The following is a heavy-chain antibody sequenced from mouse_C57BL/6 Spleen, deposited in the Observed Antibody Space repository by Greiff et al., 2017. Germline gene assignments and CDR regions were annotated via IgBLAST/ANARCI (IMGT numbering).Heavy chain of an antibody. D-gene: IGHD2-5*01. CDR3: ARKDSNYGYFDY. V-gene: IGHV1-69*01. CDR1: GYTFTSYW. J-gene: IGHJ2*01. CDR2: IDPSDSYT. Sequence: QVQLQQSGAELVMPGASVKLSCKASGYTFTSYWMHWVKQRPGQGLEWIGEIDPSDSYTNYNQKFKGKSTLTVDQSSSTAYMQLSRLTSEDSEVYYCARKDSNYGYFDYWGQGATLTVSS.